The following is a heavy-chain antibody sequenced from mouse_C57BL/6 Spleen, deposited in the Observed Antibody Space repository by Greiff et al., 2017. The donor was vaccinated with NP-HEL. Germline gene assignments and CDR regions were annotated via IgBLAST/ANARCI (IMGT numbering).Heavy chain of an antibody. D-gene: IGHD2-4*01. CDR2: ISSGSSTI. J-gene: IGHJ4*01. Sequence: EVKLMESGGGLVKPGGSLKLSCAASGFTFSDYGMHWVRQAPEKGLEWVAYISSGSSTIYYADTVKGRFTISRDNAKNTLFLQMTSLRSEDTAMYYCARRDYDRMDYWGQGTSVTVSS. CDR1: GFTFSDYG. V-gene: IGHV5-17*01. CDR3: ARRDYDRMDY.